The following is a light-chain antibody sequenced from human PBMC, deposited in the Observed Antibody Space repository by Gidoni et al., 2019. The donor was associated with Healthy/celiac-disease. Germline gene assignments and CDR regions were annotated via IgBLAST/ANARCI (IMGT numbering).Light chain of an antibody. CDR3: QQRSNWPPLFT. CDR2: DAS. Sequence: EIVLTQSPATLSLSPGERATLSCRASQSVSSYLAWYQQKPGQAPRLLIYDASNRATCIPARFSGSGSGTDFTLTISSLEPEDFAVYYCQQRSNWPPLFTFGPGTKVDIK. J-gene: IGKJ3*01. V-gene: IGKV3-11*01. CDR1: QSVSSY.